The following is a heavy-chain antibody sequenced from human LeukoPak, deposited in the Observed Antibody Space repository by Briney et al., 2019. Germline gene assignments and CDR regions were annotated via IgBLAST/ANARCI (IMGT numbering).Heavy chain of an antibody. V-gene: IGHV3-49*03. Sequence: GGSLRLSCTASGFTFGDYAMSWFRQAPGKGLEWVGFIRSKAYGGTTEYAASVKGRFTISRDDSKSIAYLQMNSLKTEDTAVYYCTRDTFRIAARPDDAFDIWGQGTMVTVSS. CDR2: IRSKAYGGTT. CDR1: GFTFGDYA. CDR3: TRDTFRIAARPDDAFDI. J-gene: IGHJ3*02. D-gene: IGHD6-6*01.